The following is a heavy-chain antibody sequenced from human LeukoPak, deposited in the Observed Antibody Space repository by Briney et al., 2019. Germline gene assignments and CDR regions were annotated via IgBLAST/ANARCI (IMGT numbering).Heavy chain of an antibody. V-gene: IGHV1-69*04. D-gene: IGHD6-19*01. J-gene: IGHJ4*02. CDR1: GGTFSSYA. Sequence: GASVKVSCKASGGTFSSYAISWVRQAPGQGLEWMGRIIPILGIANYAQKFQGRVTITAGKSTSTAYMELSSLRSEDTAVYYCARTTPAVAGPFDYWGQGTLVTVSS. CDR2: IIPILGIA. CDR3: ARTTPAVAGPFDY.